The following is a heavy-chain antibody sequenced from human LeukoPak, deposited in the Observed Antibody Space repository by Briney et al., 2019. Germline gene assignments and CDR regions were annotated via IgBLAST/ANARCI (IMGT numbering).Heavy chain of an antibody. CDR2: IYYSGST. V-gene: IGHV4-30-4*01. J-gene: IGHJ3*02. Sequence: SQTLSLTCTVSGGSISSGDYYWSWIRQPPGKGLEWIGYIYYSGSTYYNPSLKSRVTISVDTSKNQFSLKLSSVTAADTAVYYCARDQTRRAAFDIWGQGTMVTVSS. CDR3: ARDQTRRAAFDI. CDR1: GGSISSGDYY.